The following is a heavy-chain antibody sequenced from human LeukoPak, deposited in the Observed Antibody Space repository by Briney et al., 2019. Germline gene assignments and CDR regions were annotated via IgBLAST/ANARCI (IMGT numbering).Heavy chain of an antibody. D-gene: IGHD6-13*01. V-gene: IGHV3-74*01. CDR2: INRDGSST. J-gene: IGHJ4*02. Sequence: GGSLRLSCAASGFTFSSYWMHWVRQAPGKGLEWVSRINRDGSSTSYADSVEGRFTISRDNAKSTLYLQMNSLRAEDTAVYYCARGGSRSWDALDYWGQGTLVTVSS. CDR1: GFTFSSYW. CDR3: ARGGSRSWDALDY.